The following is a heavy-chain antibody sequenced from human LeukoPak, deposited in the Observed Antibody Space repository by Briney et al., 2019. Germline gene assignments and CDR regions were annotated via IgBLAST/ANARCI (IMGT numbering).Heavy chain of an antibody. V-gene: IGHV1-69*06. CDR1: GGTFSSYA. Sequence: ASVKVSCKASGGTFSSYAISWVRQAPGQGLEWMGGIIPIFGTANYAQKFQGRVTITADKSTSTAYMELSSLRSEDTAVYYCAGPNRYCSGGSCYLDTNYYYYYYMDVWGKGTTVTVSS. D-gene: IGHD2-15*01. J-gene: IGHJ6*03. CDR2: IIPIFGTA. CDR3: AGPNRYCSGGSCYLDTNYYYYYYMDV.